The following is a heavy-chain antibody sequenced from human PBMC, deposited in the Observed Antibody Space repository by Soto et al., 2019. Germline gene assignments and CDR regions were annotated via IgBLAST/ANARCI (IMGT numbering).Heavy chain of an antibody. J-gene: IGHJ1*01. CDR2: ISYDGSKK. D-gene: IGHD2-15*01. Sequence: QVQLVESGGGVVQPGRSLRLSCAASGFTFSSYGMHWVRQAPGKGLEWVAVISYDGSKKYYADSVKGRFTISRDNSKNTLYLRMNSLRAEDTAVYYCAKASGYCSGGSCYGEYFQHWGQGTLVTVSS. CDR1: GFTFSSYG. CDR3: AKASGYCSGGSCYGEYFQH. V-gene: IGHV3-30*18.